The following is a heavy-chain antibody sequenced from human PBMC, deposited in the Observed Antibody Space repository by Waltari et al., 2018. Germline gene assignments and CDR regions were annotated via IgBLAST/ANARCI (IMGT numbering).Heavy chain of an antibody. CDR3: ARSGNYDYYYYGLDV. CDR2: ITPIFGTA. Sequence: QVQLVQSGAEVKKPGSSVKVSCKASGGTFSNYAVTWVRQGPGQGLEWMGGITPIFGTANYAQNFQGRVTITTDESTSTAYMELSSLISEDTAVYYCARSGNYDYYYYGLDVWGQGTTVTVSS. D-gene: IGHD1-26*01. V-gene: IGHV1-69*05. CDR1: GGTFSNYA. J-gene: IGHJ6*02.